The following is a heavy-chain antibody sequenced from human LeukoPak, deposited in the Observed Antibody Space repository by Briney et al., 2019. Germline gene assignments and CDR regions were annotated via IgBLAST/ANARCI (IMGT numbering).Heavy chain of an antibody. V-gene: IGHV1-3*01. D-gene: IGHD6-13*01. CDR1: GYTFTSYA. CDR3: ARGQQLGSDY. CDR2: INAGNGNT. Sequence: ASVKVSCKASGYTFTSYAMHWVRQAPGQRLEWMGWINAGNGNTKYSQEFQGRVTITRDTSTSTAYMELRSLRSDDTAVYYCARGQQLGSDYWGQGTLVTVSS. J-gene: IGHJ4*02.